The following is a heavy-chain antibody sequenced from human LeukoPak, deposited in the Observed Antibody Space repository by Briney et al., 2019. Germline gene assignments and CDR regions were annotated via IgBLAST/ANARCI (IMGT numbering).Heavy chain of an antibody. J-gene: IGHJ4*02. Sequence: GGSLRLSCTASGFTFGDYAMSWVRQAPGKGLEWVGFIRSKAYGGTTEYAASVKGRFTISRDDSKSIAYLQMNSLKTEDTAVYYCWAYPIRTTVEYYFDYWGQGTLVTVSS. D-gene: IGHD4-23*01. CDR1: GFTFGDYA. V-gene: IGHV3-49*04. CDR2: IRSKAYGGTT. CDR3: WAYPIRTTVEYYFDY.